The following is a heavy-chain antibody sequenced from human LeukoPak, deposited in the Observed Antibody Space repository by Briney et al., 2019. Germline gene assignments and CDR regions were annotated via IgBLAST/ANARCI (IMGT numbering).Heavy chain of an antibody. CDR1: GDSVSSNSAA. V-gene: IGHV6-1*01. CDR2: TYYRSKWYN. Sequence: SQTLSLTCAISGDSVSSNSAAWNWLRQSPSRGLEWLGRTYYRSKWYNDYAVSVKSRITINPDTSKNQFSLQLNSVTPEDTAVYYCASESGHAYNLGYWGQGTLVTVSS. D-gene: IGHD5-24*01. CDR3: ASESGHAYNLGY. J-gene: IGHJ4*02.